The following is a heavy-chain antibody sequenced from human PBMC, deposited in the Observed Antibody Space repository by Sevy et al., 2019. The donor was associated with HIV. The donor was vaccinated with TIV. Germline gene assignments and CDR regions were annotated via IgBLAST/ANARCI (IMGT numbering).Heavy chain of an antibody. V-gene: IGHV4-4*02. D-gene: IGHD3-16*01. Sequence: SETLSLTCAVSGGSISSVIWWHWVRQPPGKGLEWIEEIYHSGYTNYNPSLKSRVTISVDNSKNQFSLKLSFVTAADTAVYYCARGGETPRGFDPWGQGSLVTVSS. CDR3: ARGGETPRGFDP. J-gene: IGHJ5*02. CDR2: IYHSGYT. CDR1: GGSISSVIW.